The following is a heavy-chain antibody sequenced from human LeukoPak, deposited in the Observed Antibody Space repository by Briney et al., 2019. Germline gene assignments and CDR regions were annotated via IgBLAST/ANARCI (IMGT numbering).Heavy chain of an antibody. D-gene: IGHD2-21*02. Sequence: SETLSLTCTVSGGSISSSSYYWGWIRQPPGKGLEWIGSIYYSGSTYYNPSLKSQVTITVDTSKNQFSLKLSSVTAADTTVYYCARSHIVAVTGFAFDIWGQGTLVTVSS. CDR3: ARSHIVAVTGFAFDI. V-gene: IGHV4-39*01. CDR1: GGSISSSSYY. J-gene: IGHJ3*02. CDR2: IYYSGST.